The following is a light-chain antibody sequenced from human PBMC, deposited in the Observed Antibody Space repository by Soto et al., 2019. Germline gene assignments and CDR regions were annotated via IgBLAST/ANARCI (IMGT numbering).Light chain of an antibody. CDR2: GAS. V-gene: IGKV1-9*01. CDR3: QQLNSFPIP. CDR1: QGIANF. J-gene: IGKJ3*01. Sequence: IQLTQSPSSLSASVGDRVTISCRASQGIANFLAWYQQKPGQAPKLLIYGASTLQSGVPSRFSGSGSGTDFTLTISSLQPADFATYYCQQLNSFPIPFGPGTKVDIK.